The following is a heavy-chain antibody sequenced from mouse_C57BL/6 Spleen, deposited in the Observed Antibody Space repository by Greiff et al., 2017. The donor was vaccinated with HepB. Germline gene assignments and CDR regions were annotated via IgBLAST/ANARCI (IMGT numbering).Heavy chain of an antibody. CDR2: IDPSDSYT. V-gene: IGHV1-50*01. Sequence: QVQLQQPGAELVKPGASVKLSCKASGYTFTSYWMQWVKQRPGQGLEWIGEIDPSDSYTNYNQKFKGKATLTVDTSSSTAYMQLSSLTSEDSAVYCCARWYYGSRPYYFDYWGQGTTLTVSS. CDR1: GYTFTSYW. J-gene: IGHJ2*01. CDR3: ARWYYGSRPYYFDY. D-gene: IGHD1-1*01.